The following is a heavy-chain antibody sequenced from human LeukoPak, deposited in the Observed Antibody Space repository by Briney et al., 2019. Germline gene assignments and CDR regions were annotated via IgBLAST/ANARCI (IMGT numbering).Heavy chain of an antibody. D-gene: IGHD1-26*01. Sequence: SQTLSLTCTVSGGSISSGGYYWSWIRQHPGKGLEWIGYIYYSGSTYYNPSLKSRVTISVDTSKNQFSLKLSSVTASDTAMYYCARLPEPWELLIDYWGQGTLVTVSS. V-gene: IGHV4-31*03. CDR3: ARLPEPWELLIDY. CDR2: IYYSGST. J-gene: IGHJ4*02. CDR1: GGSISSGGYY.